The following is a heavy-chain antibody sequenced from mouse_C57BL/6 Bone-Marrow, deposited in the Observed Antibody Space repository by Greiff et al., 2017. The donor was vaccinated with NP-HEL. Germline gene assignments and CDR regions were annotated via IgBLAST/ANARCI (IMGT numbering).Heavy chain of an antibody. CDR2: LYPGDGDT. Sequence: QVQLKESGPELVKPGASVKISCKASGYAFSSSWMNWVKQRPGKGLEWIGRLYPGDGDTNYNGKFKGKATLTADKSSSTAYMQLSSLTSEDSAVYFCASQLRLRPPLFAYWGQGTLVTVSA. J-gene: IGHJ3*01. CDR3: ASQLRLRPPLFAY. V-gene: IGHV1-82*01. D-gene: IGHD3-2*02. CDR1: GYAFSSSW.